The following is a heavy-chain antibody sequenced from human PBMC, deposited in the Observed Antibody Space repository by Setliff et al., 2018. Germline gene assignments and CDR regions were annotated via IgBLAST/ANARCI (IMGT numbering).Heavy chain of an antibody. CDR2: MYSSGST. J-gene: IGHJ6*03. D-gene: IGHD3-10*01. V-gene: IGHV4-59*05. CDR1: GGSISSYY. Sequence: PSETLSLTCTVSGGSISSYYWSWIRQPPWKGLEWIGSMYSSGSTYYNPSLKSRVTISVDTSRNQFSLKLSSVTAADTAVYYCARHVGSRSRGYNYYYYYMDVWGKGTTVTVSS. CDR3: ARHVGSRSRGYNYYYYYMDV.